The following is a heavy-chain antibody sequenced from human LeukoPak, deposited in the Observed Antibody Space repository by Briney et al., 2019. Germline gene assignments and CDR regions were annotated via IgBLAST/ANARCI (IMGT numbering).Heavy chain of an antibody. V-gene: IGHV3-30*18. CDR1: GFTFSSCG. J-gene: IGHJ3*02. CDR3: AKAFTSGWYLDAFNI. Sequence: GGSLRLSCAASGFTFSSCGMHWVRQAPGKGLEWVAVISYDGSNKYYADSVKGRFTISRDNSKNTLFLEMNSLRAEDTAVYYCAKAFTSGWYLDAFNIWGQGTMVTVSS. D-gene: IGHD6-19*01. CDR2: ISYDGSNK.